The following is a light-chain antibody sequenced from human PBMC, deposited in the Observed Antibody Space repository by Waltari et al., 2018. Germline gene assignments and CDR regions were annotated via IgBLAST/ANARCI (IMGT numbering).Light chain of an antibody. V-gene: IGLV2-14*03. Sequence: QSALTQPASVSGSPGQSITISCTGTSSDVGGSNYVPWYQQHPGKAPKLRIYDVRNRPSAVSNRFSGSKSGNTASLTISGLQAEDEADYHCSSYTSSSTLVFGGGTKLTVL. CDR2: DVR. CDR1: SSDVGGSNY. CDR3: SSYTSSSTLV. J-gene: IGLJ3*02.